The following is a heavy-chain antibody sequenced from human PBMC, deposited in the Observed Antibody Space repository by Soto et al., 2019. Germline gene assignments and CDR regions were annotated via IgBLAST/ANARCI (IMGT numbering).Heavy chain of an antibody. Sequence: QVQLVESGGGVVQPGRSLRLSCAASGFTFSSYSMHWVRQAPGKGLEWVAVISYDGSNKYYADSVKGRFTISRDNSKNTLYLQMNSLRAEDTAVYYCAKHSSSSSRDYWGQGTLVTVSS. J-gene: IGHJ4*02. CDR1: GFTFSSYS. D-gene: IGHD6-6*01. V-gene: IGHV3-30*18. CDR2: ISYDGSNK. CDR3: AKHSSSSSRDY.